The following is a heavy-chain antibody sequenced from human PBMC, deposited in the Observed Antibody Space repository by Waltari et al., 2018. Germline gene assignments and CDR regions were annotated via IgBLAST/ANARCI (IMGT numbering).Heavy chain of an antibody. Sequence: QVQLVQSGAEAQKPGASVQVSCKASGYTFTSYAMHWVRQAPGQRLEWMGWINAGNGNTKYSQKFQGRVTITRDTSASTAYMELSSLRSEDTAVYYCARDPGESSSSKGPYYYYGMDVWGQGTTVTVSS. CDR3: ARDPGESSSSKGPYYYYGMDV. D-gene: IGHD6-6*01. CDR2: INAGNGNT. CDR1: GYTFTSYA. J-gene: IGHJ6*02. V-gene: IGHV1-3*01.